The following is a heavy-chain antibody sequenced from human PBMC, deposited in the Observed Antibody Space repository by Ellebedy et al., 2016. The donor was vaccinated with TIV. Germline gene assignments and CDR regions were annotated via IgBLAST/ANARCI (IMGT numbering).Heavy chain of an antibody. D-gene: IGHD6-13*01. CDR3: ARVIAAAGTYYYYYYGMDV. CDR1: GGSFSGYY. CDR2: INHSGST. J-gene: IGHJ6*02. V-gene: IGHV4-34*01. Sequence: MPSETLSLTCAVYGGSFSGYYWSWIRQPPGKGLEWIGEINHSGSTNYNPSLKSRVTVSVDTSKNQFSLKLSSVTAADTAVYYCARVIAAAGTYYYYYYGMDVWGQGTTVTVSS.